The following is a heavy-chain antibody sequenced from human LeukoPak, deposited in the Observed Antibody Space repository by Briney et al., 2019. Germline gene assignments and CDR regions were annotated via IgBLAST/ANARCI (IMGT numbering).Heavy chain of an antibody. CDR2: LSGSGGST. CDR1: GFTFSNYA. Sequence: GGSLRLSCAASGFTFSNYAMTWVRQAPGKGLEWVSRLSGSGGSTYYADSVKGRFTISGDNSKNTLYLEMNNLRAEDTAVYYCANSYTSSSRTPFDCWGQGTLVTVSS. V-gene: IGHV3-23*01. CDR3: ANSYTSSSRTPFDC. D-gene: IGHD6-6*01. J-gene: IGHJ4*02.